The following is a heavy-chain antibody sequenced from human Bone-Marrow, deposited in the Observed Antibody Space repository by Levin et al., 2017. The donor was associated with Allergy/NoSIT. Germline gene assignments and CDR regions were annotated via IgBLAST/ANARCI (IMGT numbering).Heavy chain of an antibody. CDR1: GFTFSDYS. CDR3: ARAYSSSRNGAFDI. D-gene: IGHD6-6*01. J-gene: IGHJ3*02. V-gene: IGHV3-21*01. CDR2: VSSSSTYI. Sequence: GESLKISCAASGFTFSDYSMNWVRQAPGKGLEWVSSVSSSSTYIYYADSVKGRFTISRDNAKNSLYLQMNSLRAEDTAVYYCARAYSSSRNGAFDIWGQGTMVTVSS.